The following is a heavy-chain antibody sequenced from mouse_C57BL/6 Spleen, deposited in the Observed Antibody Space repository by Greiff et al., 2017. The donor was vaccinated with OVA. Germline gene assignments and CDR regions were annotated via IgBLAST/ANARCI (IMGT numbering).Heavy chain of an antibody. J-gene: IGHJ4*01. D-gene: IGHD2-4*01. CDR2: INPNNGGT. CDR3: ARIYYDYDGAMDY. CDR1: GYTFTDYN. Sequence: EVQLQESGPELVKPGASVKIPCKASGYTFTDYNMDWVKQSHGKSLEWIGDINPNNGGTIYNQKFKGKATLTVDKSSSTAYMELRSLTSEDTAVYYCARIYYDYDGAMDYWGQGTSVTVSS. V-gene: IGHV1-18*01.